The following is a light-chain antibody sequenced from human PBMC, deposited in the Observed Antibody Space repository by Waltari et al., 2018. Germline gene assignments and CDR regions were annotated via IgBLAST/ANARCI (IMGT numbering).Light chain of an antibody. V-gene: IGKV1-9*01. CDR3: QELNTYPQSLT. CDR1: QGISSY. Sequence: DIQLTQSPSFLSASIGDRVTITCRASQGISSYLAWYQQKPGKAPKLLIYAASTLQSGVPSRFSGSGSGTEFTLTISSLQPEDVATYYCQELNTYPQSLTFGGGTKVEI. CDR2: AAS. J-gene: IGKJ4*01.